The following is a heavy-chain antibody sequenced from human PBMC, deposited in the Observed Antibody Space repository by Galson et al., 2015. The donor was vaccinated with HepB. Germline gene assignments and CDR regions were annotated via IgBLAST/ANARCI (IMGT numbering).Heavy chain of an antibody. J-gene: IGHJ2*01. CDR1: GFTFSIHG. V-gene: IGHV3-33*01. D-gene: IGHD5-18*01. Sequence: SLRLSCAASGFTFSIHGMHWVRQAPGKGLEWVAGVGYDGINKYYADPVKGRFTISRDNSKNTLYLQMSSLRAEDTAVYYCARGQYIYGYWYFNLWGRGTLVTVSS. CDR3: ARGQYIYGYWYFNL. CDR2: VGYDGINK.